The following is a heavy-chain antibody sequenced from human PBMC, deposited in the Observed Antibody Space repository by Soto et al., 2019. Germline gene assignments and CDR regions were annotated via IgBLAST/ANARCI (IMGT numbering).Heavy chain of an antibody. CDR2: ISAYNGNT. Sequence: QVQLVQSGAEVKKPGASVKVSCKSSGYTFTSYGISWVRQAPGQGREWMGWISAYNGNTNDAQKLQGRVTMTTDTSTSTAYMELRRLRSDETAVYYCARLDEVLGGHWGWFDPWGQGTLVTVSS. D-gene: IGHD3-16*01. V-gene: IGHV1-18*01. J-gene: IGHJ5*02. CDR1: GYTFTSYG. CDR3: ARLDEVLGGHWGWFDP.